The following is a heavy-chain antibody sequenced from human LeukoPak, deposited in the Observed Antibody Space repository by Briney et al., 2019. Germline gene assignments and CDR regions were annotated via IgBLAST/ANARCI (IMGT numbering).Heavy chain of an antibody. D-gene: IGHD3-10*01. CDR2: ISSSSSYI. J-gene: IGHJ4*02. CDR1: GFTFSSYS. CDR3: ARDRTIGELVDY. Sequence: TGGSLRLSCAASGFTFSSYSMNWVRQAPGKGLEWVSSISSSSSYIYYADSVKGRFTISRDNAKNSLYLQMNSLRAEDTAVYYCARDRTIGELVDYWGQGTLVTVSS. V-gene: IGHV3-21*01.